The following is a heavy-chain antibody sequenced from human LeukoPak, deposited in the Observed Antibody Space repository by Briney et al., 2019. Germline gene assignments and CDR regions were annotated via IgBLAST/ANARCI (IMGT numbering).Heavy chain of an antibody. CDR3: ARQTGSGLFILP. J-gene: IGHJ4*02. V-gene: IGHV4-39*01. D-gene: IGHD3/OR15-3a*01. CDR2: ICYTGNT. CDR1: GVSISSSYSY. Sequence: WETLSLTCTVSGVSISSSYSYWGWIRQPPGMGLEWIGSICYTGNTYYNASLKSQVSISIDTSKNQFSLKLTSVTAADTAVYYCARQTGSGLFILPGGQGTLVTVSS.